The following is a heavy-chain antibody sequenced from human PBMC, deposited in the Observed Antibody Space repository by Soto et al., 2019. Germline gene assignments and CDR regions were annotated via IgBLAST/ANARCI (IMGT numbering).Heavy chain of an antibody. D-gene: IGHD3-22*01. V-gene: IGHV5-51*01. CDR2: IHPGDSDT. CDR3: ARHPYFHDSSGFCLDY. CDR1: GYNFTNYW. Sequence: GESLKISCKGSGYNFTNYWIGWVRQMPGKGLEWMGIIHPGDSDTRYSPSFQGQVTISADKSISTAYLQWGSLKASDTAMYYCARHPYFHDSSGFCLDYWGQGTLVTVSS. J-gene: IGHJ4*01.